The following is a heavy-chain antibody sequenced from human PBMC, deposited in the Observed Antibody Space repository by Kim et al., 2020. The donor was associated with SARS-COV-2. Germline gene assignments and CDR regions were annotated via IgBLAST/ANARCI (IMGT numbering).Heavy chain of an antibody. D-gene: IGHD6-19*01. J-gene: IGHJ6*03. Sequence: GGSLRLSCAASGFTFSNAWMSWVRQAPGKGLEWVGRIKSKTDGGTTDYAAPVKGRFTISRDDSKNTLYLQMNSLKTEDTAVYYCTTVASIAVIPYYYYYMDVCGKGTTVTVSS. V-gene: IGHV3-15*01. CDR2: IKSKTDGGTT. CDR1: GFTFSNAW. CDR3: TTVASIAVIPYYYYYMDV.